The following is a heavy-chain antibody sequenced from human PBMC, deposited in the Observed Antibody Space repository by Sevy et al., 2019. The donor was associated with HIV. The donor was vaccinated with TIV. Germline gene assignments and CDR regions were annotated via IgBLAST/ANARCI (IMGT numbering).Heavy chain of an antibody. D-gene: IGHD6-19*01. CDR1: GYTFTAYY. CDR3: ARFRTSSGWYLDY. Sequence: ASVKVSCKASGYTFTAYYMHWVRQAPGQGLEWMGRINPNSGGTNYAQKFQGRVTMTRDTSISTAYMELSRLRSDDTNAYYCARFRTSSGWYLDYWGQGTLVTVSS. J-gene: IGHJ4*02. V-gene: IGHV1-2*05. CDR2: INPNSGGT.